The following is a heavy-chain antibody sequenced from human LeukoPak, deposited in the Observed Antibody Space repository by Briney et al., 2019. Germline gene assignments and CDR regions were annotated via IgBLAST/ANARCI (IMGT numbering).Heavy chain of an antibody. CDR3: ARGLYSWNDGFDN. Sequence: GESLKISCEGSGYTFTNWWIGWVRQMPGKGLEWMGIIYPGDSDIRYSPSFQGQVTISADKSISTAYLQWSSLKTSDAAIYYCARGLYSWNDGFDNWGQGTLVTVSS. D-gene: IGHD1-1*01. J-gene: IGHJ4*02. V-gene: IGHV5-51*01. CDR1: GYTFTNWW. CDR2: IYPGDSDI.